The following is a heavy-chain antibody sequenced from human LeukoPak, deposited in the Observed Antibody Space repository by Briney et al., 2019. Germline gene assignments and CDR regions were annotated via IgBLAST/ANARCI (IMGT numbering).Heavy chain of an antibody. D-gene: IGHD3-22*01. Sequence: SETLSLTCTVSGGSISSSSYYWGWIRQPPGKGLEWIGSIYYSGSTYYNPSLKSRVTISVDTSKNQFSLKLSSVTAADTAVYYCARSQYYYDSSGYYYLDAFDIWGQGTMVTVSS. CDR3: ARSQYYYDSSGYYYLDAFDI. CDR1: GGSISSSSYY. V-gene: IGHV4-39*01. J-gene: IGHJ3*02. CDR2: IYYSGST.